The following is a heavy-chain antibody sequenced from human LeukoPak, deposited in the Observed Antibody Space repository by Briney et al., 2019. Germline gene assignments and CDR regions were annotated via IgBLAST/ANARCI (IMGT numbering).Heavy chain of an antibody. J-gene: IGHJ3*02. Sequence: SETLSLTCAVSGGSISSSNWWSWVRQPPGKGLEWIGEIYHSGSTNYNPSLKSRVTISVDKSKNQFSLKLSSVTTADTAVYYCARPIAAAGYYAFDIWGQGTMVTVSS. V-gene: IGHV4-4*02. CDR2: IYHSGST. D-gene: IGHD6-13*01. CDR3: ARPIAAAGYYAFDI. CDR1: GGSISSSNW.